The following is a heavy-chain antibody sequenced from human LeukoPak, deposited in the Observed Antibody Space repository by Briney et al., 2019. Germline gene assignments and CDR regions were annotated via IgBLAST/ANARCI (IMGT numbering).Heavy chain of an antibody. V-gene: IGHV3-48*04. D-gene: IGHD4-17*01. Sequence: GGSLRLSCAASGFTFSSYAMSWVRQAPGKGLEWVSYISSSSSTIYYADSVKGRFTISRDNAKNSLYLQMNSLRAEDTAVYYCARGDYGVFDYWGQGTLVTVSS. CDR2: ISSSSSTI. CDR1: GFTFSSYA. CDR3: ARGDYGVFDY. J-gene: IGHJ4*02.